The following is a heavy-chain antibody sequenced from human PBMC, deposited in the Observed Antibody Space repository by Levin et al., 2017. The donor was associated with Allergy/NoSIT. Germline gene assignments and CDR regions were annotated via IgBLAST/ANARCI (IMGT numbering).Heavy chain of an antibody. Sequence: NTGGSLRLSCAASGITFSNAWMSWARQAPGKGLEWVGRIKSKADGGTTEYAAPVKGRFTISRDDSKNTLYLQMNSLKTEDTAVYFCTTYSSSWYYFDYWGQGTLVTVSS. CDR2: IKSKADGGTT. J-gene: IGHJ4*02. D-gene: IGHD6-13*01. CDR1: GITFSNAW. V-gene: IGHV3-15*01. CDR3: TTYSSSWYYFDY.